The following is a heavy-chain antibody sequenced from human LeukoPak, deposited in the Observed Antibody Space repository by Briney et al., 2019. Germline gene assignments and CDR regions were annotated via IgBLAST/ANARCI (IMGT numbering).Heavy chain of an antibody. CDR1: GFKFSSYS. CDR3: ARDPGNYYDSSGYFDY. V-gene: IGHV3-21*01. D-gene: IGHD3-22*01. Sequence: PGGSLRLSCAASGFKFSSYSMNWVRQAPGKGLEWVSCISTSSSYIYYADSVKGRFTISRDNAKNTLYLQMNSLRAEDTAVYYCARDPGNYYDSSGYFDYWGQGTLVTVSS. CDR2: ISTSSSYI. J-gene: IGHJ4*02.